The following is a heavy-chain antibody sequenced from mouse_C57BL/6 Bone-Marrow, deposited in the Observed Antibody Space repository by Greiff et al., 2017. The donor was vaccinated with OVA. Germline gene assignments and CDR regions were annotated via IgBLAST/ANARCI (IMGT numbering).Heavy chain of an antibody. J-gene: IGHJ1*03. V-gene: IGHV5-16*01. CDR3: AREGVYYGSSYVLYWYFDV. CDR2: INYDGSST. Sequence: EVKLVESEGGLVQPGSSMKLSCTASGFTFSDYYMAWVRQVPEKGLEWVANINYDGSSTYYLDSLKSRFIISRDNAKNILYLQMSSLKSEDTATYYCAREGVYYGSSYVLYWYFDVWGTGTTVTVSS. CDR1: GFTFSDYY. D-gene: IGHD1-1*01.